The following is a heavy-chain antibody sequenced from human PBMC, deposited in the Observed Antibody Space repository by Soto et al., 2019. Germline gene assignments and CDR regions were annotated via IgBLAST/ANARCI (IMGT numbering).Heavy chain of an antibody. D-gene: IGHD3-10*01. CDR3: ARNYYNLNNGYFQSWFDP. J-gene: IGHJ5*02. Sequence: PGGSLRLSCAASGFTFRDYWMHWIRQAPGKGLVWVSRINSDGSSTSYADSVKGRFTISRDNAKNTLYLQMSSLRDDDTAVYYCARNYYNLNNGYFQSWFDPWGQGTLVTVSS. CDR1: GFTFRDYW. V-gene: IGHV3-74*01. CDR2: INSDGSST.